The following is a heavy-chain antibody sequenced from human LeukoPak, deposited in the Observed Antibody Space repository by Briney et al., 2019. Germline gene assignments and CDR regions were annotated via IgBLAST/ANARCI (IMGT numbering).Heavy chain of an antibody. CDR3: AKNNWNDMPFVDY. V-gene: IGHV3-23*01. J-gene: IGHJ4*02. Sequence: GGSLSLSCAASGFTFRNSAMSWVRQAPGKGLEWVSTISGTGVGTFYADSVKGRLTISRDNPKNTLYLQMNSLRAEDTAVYYCAKNNWNDMPFVDYWGQGTLVTVSS. CDR2: ISGTGVGT. CDR1: GFTFRNSA. D-gene: IGHD1-20*01.